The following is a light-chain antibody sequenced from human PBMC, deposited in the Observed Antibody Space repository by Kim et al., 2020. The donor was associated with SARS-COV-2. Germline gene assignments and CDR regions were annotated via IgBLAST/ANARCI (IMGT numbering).Light chain of an antibody. V-gene: IGKV1-33*01. CDR3: QHYGDLPIT. CDR2: DAS. J-gene: IGKJ5*01. Sequence: DIQMTQSPSSLSASVGDKVTIICQASQVVSIYLNWYRQKPGKAPELLIYDASNLETGVPSRSSGSGSGTDFSFTTKGLQPQDIATYYCQHYGDLPITFGQGTRLGIK. CDR1: QVVSIY.